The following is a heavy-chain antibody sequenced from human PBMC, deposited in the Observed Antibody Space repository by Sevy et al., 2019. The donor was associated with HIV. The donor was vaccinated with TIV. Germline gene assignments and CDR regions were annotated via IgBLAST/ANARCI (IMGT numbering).Heavy chain of an antibody. J-gene: IGHJ3*02. D-gene: IGHD2-15*01. Sequence: GESLKISCKGSGYSFTSYWIGWVRQMPGKGLEWMGIIYPGDSDTRYSPSFQGQVTISADKSISTAYLRWSSLKASDTAMYYCARGLGGSYSGNAFDIWGQGTMVTVSS. CDR1: GYSFTSYW. V-gene: IGHV5-51*01. CDR3: ARGLGGSYSGNAFDI. CDR2: IYPGDSDT.